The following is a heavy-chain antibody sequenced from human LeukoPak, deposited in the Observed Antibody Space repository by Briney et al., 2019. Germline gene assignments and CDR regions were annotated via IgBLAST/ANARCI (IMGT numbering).Heavy chain of an antibody. V-gene: IGHV3-48*04. CDR2: ISSSGSTI. CDR3: ARGSGATIWGS. Sequence: GGSLRLSCAASGFTFSGSAMHWVRQAPGKGLEWVSYISSSGSTIYYADSVKGRFTISRDNAKNSLYLQMNSLRAEDTAVYYCARGSGATIWGSWGQGTLVTVSS. J-gene: IGHJ5*02. D-gene: IGHD5-12*01. CDR1: GFTFSGSA.